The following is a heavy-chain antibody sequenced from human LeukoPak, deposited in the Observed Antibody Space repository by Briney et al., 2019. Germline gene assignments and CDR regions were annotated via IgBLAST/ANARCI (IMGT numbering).Heavy chain of an antibody. CDR3: AKTNGGGCSGL. J-gene: IGHJ3*01. V-gene: IGHV4-39*07. CDR2: IFYSGST. Sequence: SETLSLTCTVSSGSISTSNYYWGWVRQPPGKGLEWLGNIFYSGSTYYSPSLRSRVTISVYTSRNQFSLKLNSFTAADKAVYYCAKTNGGGCSGLRGQGKLVTVSS. D-gene: IGHD2-21*01. CDR1: SGSISTSNYY.